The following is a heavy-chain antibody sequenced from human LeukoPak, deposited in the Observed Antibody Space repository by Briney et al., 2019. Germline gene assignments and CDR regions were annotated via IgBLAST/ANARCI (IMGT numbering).Heavy chain of an antibody. CDR2: INSDGSST. V-gene: IGHV3-74*01. J-gene: IGHJ6*02. CDR1: GFTFDDYA. D-gene: IGHD5-18*01. CDR3: ARRLKGYSYGVIGAYYYGMDV. Sequence: GGSLRLSCAASGFTFDDYAMHWVRQAPGKGLVWVSRINSDGSSTSYADSVKGRFTISRDNAKNTLYLQMNSLRAEDTAVYYCARRLKGYSYGVIGAYYYGMDVWGRGTTVTVSS.